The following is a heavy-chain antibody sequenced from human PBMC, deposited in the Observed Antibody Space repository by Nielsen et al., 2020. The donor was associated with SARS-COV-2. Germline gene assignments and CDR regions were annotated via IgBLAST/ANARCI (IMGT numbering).Heavy chain of an antibody. CDR3: ARGTGEDY. J-gene: IGHJ4*02. Sequence: ASVPVSCKASGYTFTNYGISWVRQPPGQGLEWMGWSSAHNGNTKYVQKLQGRVTMTTDTSTSTAHMELRSLRSDDTAVYYCARGTGEDYWGQGTLVTVSS. CDR1: GYTFTNYG. D-gene: IGHD3/OR15-3a*01. CDR2: SSAHNGNT. V-gene: IGHV1-18*01.